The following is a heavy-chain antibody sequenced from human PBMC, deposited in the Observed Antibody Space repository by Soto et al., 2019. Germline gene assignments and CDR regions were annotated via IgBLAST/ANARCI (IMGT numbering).Heavy chain of an antibody. Sequence: SETLSLTCTISGGSISSSGYYWGWIRQPPGKGLEWIGRIYYSGSTNYNPSLKSRVTISVDTSKNQFSLKLSSVTAADTAVYYCARQQWRGRVNYYYGLDVWGQGTTVSV. CDR3: ARQQWRGRVNYYYGLDV. J-gene: IGHJ6*02. D-gene: IGHD6-19*01. CDR2: IYYSGST. CDR1: GGSISSSGYY. V-gene: IGHV4-39*01.